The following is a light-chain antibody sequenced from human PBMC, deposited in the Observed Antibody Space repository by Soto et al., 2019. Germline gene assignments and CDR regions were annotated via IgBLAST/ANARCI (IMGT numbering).Light chain of an antibody. Sequence: EIVLTQSPGTLSLSPGERATLSCRASQSVSSNYLAWYQQKPGQAPRLLIYGASIKATGIPDRFSGSGSGTDFTLTISRLEPEDVAVYYCQQYGSSPLTFGGGTKVEIK. CDR2: GAS. J-gene: IGKJ4*01. CDR3: QQYGSSPLT. V-gene: IGKV3-20*01. CDR1: QSVSSNY.